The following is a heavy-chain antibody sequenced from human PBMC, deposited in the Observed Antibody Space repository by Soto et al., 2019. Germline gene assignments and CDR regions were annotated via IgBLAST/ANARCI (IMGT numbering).Heavy chain of an antibody. V-gene: IGHV1-3*01. D-gene: IGHD3-3*01. CDR3: ARDHPSTIFGVVIIGNWFDP. J-gene: IGHJ5*02. CDR1: GYTFTSYA. CDR2: INAGNGNT. Sequence: ASVKVSCKASGYTFTSYAMHWVRQAPGQRLEWMGWINAGNGNTKYSQKFQGRVTITRDTSASTAYMELISLRSEDTAVYYCARDHPSTIFGVVIIGNWFDPWGQGTLVTVSS.